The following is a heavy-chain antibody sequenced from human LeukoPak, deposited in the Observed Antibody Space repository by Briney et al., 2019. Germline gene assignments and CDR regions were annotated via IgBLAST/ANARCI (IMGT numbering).Heavy chain of an antibody. CDR1: GFTFSSYA. V-gene: IGHV3-30-3*01. Sequence: GGSLRLSCAASGFTFSSYAMHWVRQAPGKGLEWVAVISYDGSNKYYADSVKGRFTISRDNSKNTPYLQMNSLRAEDTAVYYCARGVVTPDWYFDLWGRGTLVTVSS. D-gene: IGHD4-23*01. J-gene: IGHJ2*01. CDR2: ISYDGSNK. CDR3: ARGVVTPDWYFDL.